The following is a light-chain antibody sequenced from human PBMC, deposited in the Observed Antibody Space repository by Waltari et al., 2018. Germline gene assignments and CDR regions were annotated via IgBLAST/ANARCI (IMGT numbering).Light chain of an antibody. J-gene: IGLJ3*02. CDR2: DVS. CDR1: SSDVGSYTS. V-gene: IGLV2-14*03. CDR3: SSQSSNNVVL. Sequence: QSALTQPASVSGSPVQSITTSCTGTSSDVGSYTSVSWYQDHPGQGPKVIIYDVSDRPSGVSARFSGSKSGNTASLTISGLQAEDEADYYCSSQSSNNVVLFGGGTKVTVL.